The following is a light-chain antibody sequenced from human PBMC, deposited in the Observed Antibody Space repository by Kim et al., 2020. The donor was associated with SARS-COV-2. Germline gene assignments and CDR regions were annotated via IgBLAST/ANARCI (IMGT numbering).Light chain of an antibody. J-gene: IGLJ3*02. CDR3: QSYDSSLSASV. Sequence: GQRVTLSCSGPGSSVGSQSVYWCQQLPGTAPRRVIYTNDRRPAGVPDRFSGSKSGTSASLAITGLQAEDEADYYCQSYDSSLSASVFGGGTQLTVL. V-gene: IGLV1-47*01. CDR2: TND. CDR1: GSSVGSQS.